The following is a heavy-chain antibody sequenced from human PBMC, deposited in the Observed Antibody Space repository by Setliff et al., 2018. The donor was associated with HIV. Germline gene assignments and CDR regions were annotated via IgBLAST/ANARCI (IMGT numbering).Heavy chain of an antibody. D-gene: IGHD2-2*01. CDR1: GGTFSSYA. Sequence: SVKVSCKASGGTFSSYAISWVRQAPGQGLEWMGGIIPIFGTANYAQKSQGRVTITADESTSTAYMELSSLRSEDTAVYYCARTDCSSNRCSEANWFDPWGQGTLVTVSS. J-gene: IGHJ5*02. CDR2: IIPIFGTA. V-gene: IGHV1-69*13. CDR3: ARTDCSSNRCSEANWFDP.